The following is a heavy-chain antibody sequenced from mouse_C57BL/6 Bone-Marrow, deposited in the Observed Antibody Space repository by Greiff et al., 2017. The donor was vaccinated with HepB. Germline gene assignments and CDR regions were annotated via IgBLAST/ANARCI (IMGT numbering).Heavy chain of an antibody. CDR1: GYTFTSYW. CDR3: ARSLYGNYDYYAMDY. CDR2: IDPSDSYT. D-gene: IGHD2-1*01. Sequence: VQLQQPGAELVMPGASVKLSCKASGYTFTSYWMHWVKQRPGQGLEWIGEIDPSDSYTNYNQKFKGKSTLTVDKSSSTAYMQLSSLTSEDSAVYYCARSLYGNYDYYAMDYWGQGTSVTVSS. V-gene: IGHV1-69*01. J-gene: IGHJ4*01.